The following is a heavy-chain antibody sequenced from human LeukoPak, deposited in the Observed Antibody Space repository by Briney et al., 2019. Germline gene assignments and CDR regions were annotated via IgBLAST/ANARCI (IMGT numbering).Heavy chain of an antibody. D-gene: IGHD3-10*01. Sequence: GGSLRLSCAASGFTFSSYGMHWVRQAPGKGLEWVAVIWYDGSNKYYADSVKGRFTISRDNSKNTLYLQMNSLRAEDTAVYYCARERALLWFGELLSSLDYWGQGTLVTVSS. CDR1: GFTFSSYG. CDR3: ARERALLWFGELLSSLDY. V-gene: IGHV3-33*01. CDR2: IWYDGSNK. J-gene: IGHJ4*02.